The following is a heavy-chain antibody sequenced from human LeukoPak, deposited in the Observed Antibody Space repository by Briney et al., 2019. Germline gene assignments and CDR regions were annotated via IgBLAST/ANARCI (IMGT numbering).Heavy chain of an antibody. CDR3: ARNSGSGLDH. J-gene: IGHJ4*02. CDR2: IDPSVGST. CDR1: GGTFSSYA. V-gene: IGHV1-46*01. Sequence: ASVKVSCKASGGTFSSYAISWVRQAPGQGLEWMGLIDPSVGSTSNAQKFQGRITMTRDTSTSTVSMELTSLTSEDTAVYYCARNSGSGLDHWGQGTLVTVSS. D-gene: IGHD1-26*01.